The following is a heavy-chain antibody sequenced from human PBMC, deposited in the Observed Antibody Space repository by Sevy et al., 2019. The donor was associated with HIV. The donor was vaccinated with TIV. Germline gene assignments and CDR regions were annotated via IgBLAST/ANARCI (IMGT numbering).Heavy chain of an antibody. CDR2: FDPEDGET. Sequence: ASVKVSCKVSGYTLTELSMHWVRQAPGKGLEWMGGFDPEDGETIYAQKFQGRVTMTEDTSTDTAYMELSSLRSEDTAVYYCGTRKAYYDILTGYYKDGNWVAFDIWGQGTMVTVSS. CDR3: GTRKAYYDILTGYYKDGNWVAFDI. V-gene: IGHV1-24*01. CDR1: GYTLTELS. D-gene: IGHD3-9*01. J-gene: IGHJ3*02.